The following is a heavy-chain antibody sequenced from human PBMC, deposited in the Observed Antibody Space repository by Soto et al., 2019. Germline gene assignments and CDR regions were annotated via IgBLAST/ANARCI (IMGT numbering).Heavy chain of an antibody. CDR2: VYYSGAT. V-gene: IGHV4-39*01. CDR1: GDSMTSPPYY. J-gene: IGHJ5*02. Sequence: LSLTCNVSGDSMTSPPYYWGWIRQPPGKGLEWIGTVYYSGATYYNPSLRGRLTVSAGTSENYFSLRLTSVTAADTAVYYCARHVDWFDPWGPGILLTVFS. CDR3: ARHVDWFDP.